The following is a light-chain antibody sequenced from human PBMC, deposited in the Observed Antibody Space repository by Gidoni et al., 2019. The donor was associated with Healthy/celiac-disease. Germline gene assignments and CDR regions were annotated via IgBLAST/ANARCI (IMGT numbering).Light chain of an antibody. CDR1: VSSN. CDR2: DAS. CDR3: QQYNNWPPWT. Sequence: VSSNLSWYQQKSGQAPRHLIYDASTRAPGVPARFSGSGSGAKFTLTIISLQSEDFAVYYCQQYNNWPPWTFGQGTKVEIK. J-gene: IGKJ1*01. V-gene: IGKV3-15*01.